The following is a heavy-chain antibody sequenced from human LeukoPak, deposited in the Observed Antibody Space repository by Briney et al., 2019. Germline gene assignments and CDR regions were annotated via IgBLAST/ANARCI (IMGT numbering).Heavy chain of an antibody. CDR1: GGSISNYY. J-gene: IGHJ4*02. CDR2: VYYSGST. CDR3: ARRVVAASYYFDY. D-gene: IGHD2-15*01. V-gene: IGHV4-59*08. Sequence: SETLSLTCTVSGGSISNYYWNWIRQPPGKGLEWIGYVYYSGSTNYNPSLKSRVTISVDTSKNQFSLKLSSVTAADTAVYYCARRVVAASYYFDYWGQGTLVTVSS.